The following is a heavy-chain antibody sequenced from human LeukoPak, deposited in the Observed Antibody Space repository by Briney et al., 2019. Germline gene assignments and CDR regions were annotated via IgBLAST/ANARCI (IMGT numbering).Heavy chain of an antibody. CDR1: GFTFSNYG. CDR3: TRADYDFWSGYSWFDP. V-gene: IGHV3-30*03. Sequence: GGSLRLSCVASGFTFSNYGMHWVRQAPGKGLEWVAVISYDGSNEYYADSVKGRLTISRDNSKNTLYLQINSLRAEDTAVYYCTRADYDFWSGYSWFDPWGQGTLVTVSS. D-gene: IGHD3-3*01. CDR2: ISYDGSNE. J-gene: IGHJ5*02.